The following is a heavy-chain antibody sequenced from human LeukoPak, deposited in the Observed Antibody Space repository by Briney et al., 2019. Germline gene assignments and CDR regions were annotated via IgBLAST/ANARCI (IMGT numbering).Heavy chain of an antibody. CDR3: ARHGGYSYGTNYFDY. CDR2: IYPGGSDT. V-gene: IGHV5-51*01. CDR1: GYSFTSYW. J-gene: IGHJ4*02. D-gene: IGHD5-18*01. Sequence: GESLKISCKGSGYSFTSYWIGWVRQMPGKGLEWMGIIYPGGSDTRYSPSFQGQVTISADKSISTAYLQWSSLKASDTAMYYCARHGGYSYGTNYFDYWGQGTLVTVSS.